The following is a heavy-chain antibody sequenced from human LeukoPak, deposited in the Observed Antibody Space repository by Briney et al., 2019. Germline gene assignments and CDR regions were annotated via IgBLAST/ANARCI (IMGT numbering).Heavy chain of an antibody. V-gene: IGHV4-38-2*02. D-gene: IGHD3-22*01. CDR1: GGSINSYY. CDR3: ARDTAGYYYDSSGYYSLTNFDY. J-gene: IGHJ4*02. CDR2: IYHTGTT. Sequence: SETLSLTCTVSGGSINSYYWVWIRQPPGKGLEWIGTIYHTGTTYYNPSLMSRVTISVDTSNNQFSLRLTSVTASDTAVYYCARDTAGYYYDSSGYYSLTNFDYWGQGTLVTVSS.